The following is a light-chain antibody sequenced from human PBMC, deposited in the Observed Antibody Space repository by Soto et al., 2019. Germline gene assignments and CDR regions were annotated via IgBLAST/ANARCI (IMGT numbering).Light chain of an antibody. CDR3: CSFAGGTTFWL. CDR1: SSDIGGYDV. J-gene: IGLJ3*02. Sequence: QSVLTQPASVSGSPGQTITISCTGTSSDIGGYDVVSWYQQHPGKAPKLLIYEVAKRPSGVSNPFSGSKSGSTASLTVSGLQAEDEADYHCCSFAGGTTFWLFGGGTKLTVL. V-gene: IGLV2-23*02. CDR2: EVA.